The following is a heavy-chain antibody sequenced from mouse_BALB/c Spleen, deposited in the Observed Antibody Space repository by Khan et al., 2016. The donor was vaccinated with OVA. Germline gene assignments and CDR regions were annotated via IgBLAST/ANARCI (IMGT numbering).Heavy chain of an antibody. J-gene: IGHJ4*01. D-gene: IGHD1-1*01. CDR1: GYSITSNYA. CDR3: AIGNYYGYAMDY. CDR2: ISYSGTT. Sequence: EVQLQESGPGLVKPSQSLSLTCTVTGYSITSNYAWNWIRQFPGNKLEWMGYISYSGTTSYNPSLKSRISITRDTSKNQFFLQLNSVTTEDTATYYGAIGNYYGYAMDYWGQGTSVTVSS. V-gene: IGHV3-2*02.